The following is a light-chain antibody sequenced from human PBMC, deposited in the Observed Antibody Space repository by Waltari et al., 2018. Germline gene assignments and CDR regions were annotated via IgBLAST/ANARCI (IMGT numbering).Light chain of an antibody. CDR3: AAWDDSLSRWL. J-gene: IGLJ3*02. V-gene: IGLV1-47*01. Sequence: QSVLTQPPSASGTPGQRVTIPCSGRSSNIGSNNVYWYQHVPGAAPKLLIYRNNQRPSGVPDRFSGSKSGTSASLAISGLRSEDEADYYCAAWDDSLSRWLLGGGTKLTVL. CDR2: RNN. CDR1: SSNIGSNN.